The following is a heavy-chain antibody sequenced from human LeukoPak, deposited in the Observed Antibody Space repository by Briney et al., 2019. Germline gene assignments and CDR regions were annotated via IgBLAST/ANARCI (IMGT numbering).Heavy chain of an antibody. J-gene: IGHJ4*02. CDR3: ARRSRSSNGAFDY. D-gene: IGHD6-6*01. CDR2: IYYSGST. Sequence: PSETLSLTCTVSGGSISSSSYYWGWIRQPPGKGLEWIGSIYYSGSTYYNPSLKSRVTISVDTSKNQFSLKLSSVTAADTAVYYCARRSRSSNGAFDYWGQGTLVTVSS. CDR1: GGSISSSSYY. V-gene: IGHV4-39*01.